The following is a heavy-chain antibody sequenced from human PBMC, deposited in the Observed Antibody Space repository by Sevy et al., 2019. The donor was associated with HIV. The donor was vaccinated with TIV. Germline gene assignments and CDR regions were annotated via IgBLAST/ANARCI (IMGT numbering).Heavy chain of an antibody. D-gene: IGHD3-16*01. CDR3: ARDLANRGAYHI. J-gene: IGHJ3*02. CDR2: IGSTTTYR. Sequence: GGSLRLSCAASGFTFRDYSMSWVRQAPGEELEWVASIGSTTTYRYYADSVKGRFTISRDNANNSLYLQMDSLRAEDTAVYYCARDLANRGAYHIWGQGTMVTV. CDR1: GFTFRDYS. V-gene: IGHV3-21*01.